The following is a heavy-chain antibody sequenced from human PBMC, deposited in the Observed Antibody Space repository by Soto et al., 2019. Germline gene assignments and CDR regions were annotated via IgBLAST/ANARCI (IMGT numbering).Heavy chain of an antibody. CDR1: GYTLTELS. D-gene: IGHD6-19*01. CDR3: ATSSGYSSGWTHDY. Sequence: ASVKVSCKVSGYTLTELSMHWVRQAPGKGLEWMGGFDPEDGETIYAQKFQGRVTMTEDTSTDTAYMELSSLRSEDTVVYYCATSSGYSSGWTHDYWGQGTLVTVSS. J-gene: IGHJ4*02. V-gene: IGHV1-24*01. CDR2: FDPEDGET.